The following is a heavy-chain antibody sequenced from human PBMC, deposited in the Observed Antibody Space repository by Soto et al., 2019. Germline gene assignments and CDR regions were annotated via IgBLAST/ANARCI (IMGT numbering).Heavy chain of an antibody. V-gene: IGHV4-39*01. J-gene: IGHJ4*02. Sequence: QLQLQESGPGLVKPSETLSLTCTVSGGSISSSSYYWGWIRQPPGKGLEWIGSIYYSGSTYYNPSLKNRATISVDTSKNQFSLKLSSVTAADTAVYYCARHTPAISISDHWGQGTLVTVSS. D-gene: IGHD2-15*01. CDR3: ARHTPAISISDH. CDR2: IYYSGST. CDR1: GGSISSSSYY.